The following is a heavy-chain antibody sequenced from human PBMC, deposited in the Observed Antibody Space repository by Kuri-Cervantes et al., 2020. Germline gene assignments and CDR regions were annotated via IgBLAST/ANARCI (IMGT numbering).Heavy chain of an antibody. CDR1: GFTFSSYA. Sequence: GESLKISCAASGFTFSSYAMSWVRQAPGKGLEWVSAISGSGGSTYYADSVKGRFTISRDNSKNTLYLQMNSLRAEDTAVYYCAKGIYYDSSGPDDAFDIWGQGTMVTGSS. V-gene: IGHV3-23*01. J-gene: IGHJ3*02. CDR2: ISGSGGST. CDR3: AKGIYYDSSGPDDAFDI. D-gene: IGHD3-22*01.